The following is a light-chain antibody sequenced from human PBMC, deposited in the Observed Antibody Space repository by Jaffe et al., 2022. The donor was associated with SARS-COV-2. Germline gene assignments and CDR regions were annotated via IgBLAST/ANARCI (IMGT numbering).Light chain of an antibody. CDR2: GAS. J-gene: IGKJ2*01. V-gene: IGKV3-20*01. Sequence: EIVLTQSPGTLSLSPGERATLSCRASQRVSSGYLAWYQQKPGQAPRLLIYGASSRATGVPDRFSGSGSGTDFTLTISRLEPEDFAVYYCQQYNTSPSYTFGQGTKLEIE. CDR1: QRVSSGY. CDR3: QQYNTSPSYT.